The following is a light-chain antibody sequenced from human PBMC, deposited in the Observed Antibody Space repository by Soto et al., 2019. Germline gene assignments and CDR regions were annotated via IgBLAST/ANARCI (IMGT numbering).Light chain of an antibody. CDR3: SSYAGTYLFWV. J-gene: IGLJ3*02. CDR1: SSDVGDSNY. Sequence: QSALTQPRSVSGSPGQSVTISCTGTSSDVGDSNYVSWYQQHPDRAPKLMIYDVSKRPSGVPDRFSGSKSGNTASLTISGLQAEDEYDYSCSSYAGTYLFWVFGGGTKVTVL. CDR2: DVS. V-gene: IGLV2-11*01.